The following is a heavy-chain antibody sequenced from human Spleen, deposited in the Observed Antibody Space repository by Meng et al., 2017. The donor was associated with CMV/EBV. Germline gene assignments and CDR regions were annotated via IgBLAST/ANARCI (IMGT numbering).Heavy chain of an antibody. D-gene: IGHD3-10*01. CDR1: GVSMTSYN. V-gene: IGHV4-59*01. CDR2: INDSGSS. CDR3: ARVILWFGETIDY. Sequence: SETLSLTCNVSGVSMTSYNWNWIRQPPGKGLEWIGYINDSGSSKYNAALKSRVMISVDTSKNQFSLKLNSVAAADTAVYYCARVILWFGETIDYWGQGTLVTVSS. J-gene: IGHJ4*02.